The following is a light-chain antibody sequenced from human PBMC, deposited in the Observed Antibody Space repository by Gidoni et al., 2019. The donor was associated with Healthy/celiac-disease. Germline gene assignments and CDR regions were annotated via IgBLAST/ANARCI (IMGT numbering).Light chain of an antibody. CDR2: WVS. CDR3: QQYYRTPYT. V-gene: IGKV4-1*01. Sequence: DILRTQSPDSLAVSLGERATINCKSSQTVLYSFKNKNYLAWYHQKPGQHPQLLIYWVSTRESGVPDRFSGSVFGTDFTLTISCLQAEDVAVYYCQQYYRTPYTFXQXTKLEIK. CDR1: QTVLYSFKNKNY. J-gene: IGKJ2*01.